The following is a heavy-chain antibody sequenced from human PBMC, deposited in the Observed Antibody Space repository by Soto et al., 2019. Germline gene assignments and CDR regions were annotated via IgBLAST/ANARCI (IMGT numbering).Heavy chain of an antibody. V-gene: IGHV1-46*01. J-gene: IGHJ4*02. CDR3: ARSRDRFDY. Sequence: GASVKVSCKASGYTFTIYYMHWVRQAPGQGLEWMGIINPSGGSTSYAQMFQGRVTMTRDTSTSTVYMELSSLRPEDTAIYYCARSRDRFDYWGQGTLVTVSS. CDR1: GYTFTIYY. CDR2: INPSGGST.